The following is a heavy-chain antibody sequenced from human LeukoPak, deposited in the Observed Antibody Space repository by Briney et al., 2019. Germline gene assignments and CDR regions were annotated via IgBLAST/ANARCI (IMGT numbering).Heavy chain of an antibody. V-gene: IGHV1-2*02. J-gene: IGHJ4*02. CDR3: ARTGRVAGHD. D-gene: IGHD6-19*01. CDR1: GCTLTGSY. CDR2: INPNSGGT. Sequence: ASVKVSCKPSGCTLTGSYMLLVPQAPGQGLEWMGWINPNSGGTNYARTFQGRVTMTRDTSISTAYMELSSLKSDDTALYYCARTGRVAGHDWGQGTLVTVSS.